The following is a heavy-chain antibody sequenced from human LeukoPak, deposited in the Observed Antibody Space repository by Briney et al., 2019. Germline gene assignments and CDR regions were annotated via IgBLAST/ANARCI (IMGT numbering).Heavy chain of an antibody. V-gene: IGHV3-30*03. CDR3: AIPRGFSSSWYPDYYYYGMDV. D-gene: IGHD6-13*01. CDR2: ISYDGSNK. Sequence: PGGSLRLSCAASGFTFSSYGMHWVRQAPGKGLEWVAVISYDGSNKYYADSVKGRFTISRDNSKNTLYLQMNSLRAEDTAVYYCAIPRGFSSSWYPDYYYYGMDVWGQGTTVTVSS. CDR1: GFTFSSYG. J-gene: IGHJ6*02.